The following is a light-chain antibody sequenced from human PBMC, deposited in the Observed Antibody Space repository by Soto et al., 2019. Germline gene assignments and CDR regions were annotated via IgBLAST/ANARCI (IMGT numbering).Light chain of an antibody. CDR2: WAP. Sequence: DIVMTQSPDSLAVSLGERATINGKSSQSVLYSSTNKNYLAWYHQKPGQPPKLLIYWAPTRESGVPERFSGSGSGTDFPLTISSLQAEDVAVYYCQHYYITACTFGQGTKVEL. CDR3: QHYYITACT. V-gene: IGKV4-1*01. CDR1: QSVLYSSTNKNY. J-gene: IGKJ1*01.